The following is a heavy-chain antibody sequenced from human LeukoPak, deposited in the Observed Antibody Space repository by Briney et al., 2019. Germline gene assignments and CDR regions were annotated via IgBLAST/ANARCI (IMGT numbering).Heavy chain of an antibody. J-gene: IGHJ4*02. Sequence: GGSLRLSCAASGFTFSNFAMHWVRQAPGKGLEWVAMMSYDGSNKYTDSVKGRFTISRDNSKNMVDLYMSNLKIEDTAVYYCARDSCGFDFWGQGTLVTVSS. D-gene: IGHD2-21*01. CDR3: ARDSCGFDF. CDR2: MSYDGSNK. CDR1: GFTFSNFA. V-gene: IGHV3-30*04.